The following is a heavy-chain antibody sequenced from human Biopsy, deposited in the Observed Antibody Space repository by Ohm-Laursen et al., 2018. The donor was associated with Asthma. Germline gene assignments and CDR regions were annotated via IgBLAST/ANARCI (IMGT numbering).Heavy chain of an antibody. D-gene: IGHD5-12*01. CDR3: ARGYSGSDRIVYYYSGLEV. CDR2: LIPVLGTP. Sequence: SVKVSCKASGGSFGNHAVGWVRQAPGQGLEWMGGLIPVLGTPDHAQMFEGRVTITADESTSTAYMELSSLSSEDTAMYYCARGYSGSDRIVYYYSGLEVWGQGTTVTVSS. V-gene: IGHV1-69*13. J-gene: IGHJ6*02. CDR1: GGSFGNHA.